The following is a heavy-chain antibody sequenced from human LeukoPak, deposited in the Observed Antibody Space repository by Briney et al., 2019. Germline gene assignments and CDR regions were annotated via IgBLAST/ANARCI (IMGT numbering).Heavy chain of an antibody. V-gene: IGHV3-66*02. CDR1: GFTVSSNY. CDR2: MYSGGST. J-gene: IGHJ6*03. D-gene: IGHD1-1*01. Sequence: GGSLRLSCAASGFTVSSNYMSWVRQAPGKGLEWVSVMYSGGSTYYADSVKGRVTISRDKSKNTLYLQMNSLRAEHTAVYYCARTTQYYYYMDVWGKGTTVTVSS. CDR3: ARTTQYYYYMDV.